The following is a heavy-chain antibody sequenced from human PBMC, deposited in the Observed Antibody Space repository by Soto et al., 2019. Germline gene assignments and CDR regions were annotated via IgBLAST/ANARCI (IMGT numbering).Heavy chain of an antibody. V-gene: IGHV3-53*01. CDR1: GFTVSSSY. CDR2: ILSGGDT. Sequence: PGGSLRLSCAASGFTVSSSYMSWVRQAPGKGLEWVSVILSGGDTYYADSVKGRFTISRDNSKNTLYLLMNRLRAEDTAIYYCARGNWRFGEFYYFDYWGQGALVTVSS. D-gene: IGHD3-10*01. J-gene: IGHJ4*02. CDR3: ARGNWRFGEFYYFDY.